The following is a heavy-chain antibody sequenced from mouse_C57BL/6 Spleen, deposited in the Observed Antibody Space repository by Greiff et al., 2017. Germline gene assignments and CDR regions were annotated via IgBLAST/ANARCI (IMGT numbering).Heavy chain of an antibody. CDR1: GFNIKDDY. V-gene: IGHV14-4*01. J-gene: IGHJ4*01. CDR3: TTGITTVVATDAMDY. Sequence: VQLQQSGAELVRPGASVKLSCTASGFNIKDDYMHWVQQRPEQGLEWIGWIDPENGDTEYASKFQGKATITADTSSNTAYLQLSSLTSEDTAVYYCTTGITTVVATDAMDYWGQGTSVTVYS. D-gene: IGHD1-1*01. CDR2: IDPENGDT.